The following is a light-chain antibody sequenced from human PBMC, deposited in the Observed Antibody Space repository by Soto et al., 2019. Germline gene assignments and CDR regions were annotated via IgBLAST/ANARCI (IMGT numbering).Light chain of an antibody. J-gene: IGKJ1*01. V-gene: IGKV1-5*01. CDR2: DAS. Sequence: DIQMTQSPSTLSASLGYRLTITFRASQSISSWLAWYQQKPGKAPKLLIYDASSLESGVPSRFSGSGSGTEFTLNISSLQPDDFATYYCQQYNSYSRTFGQGTKVDIK. CDR1: QSISSW. CDR3: QQYNSYSRT.